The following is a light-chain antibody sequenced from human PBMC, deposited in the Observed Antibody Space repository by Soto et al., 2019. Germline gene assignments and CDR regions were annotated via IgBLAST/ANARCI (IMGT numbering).Light chain of an antibody. V-gene: IGKV3-20*01. CDR2: GGS. CDR3: QCQQFDSSRVYS. CDR1: QSVTSTY. J-gene: IGKJ2*03. Sequence: EIVLTQSPVTLSLSPGERATLSCGASQSVTSTYLAWYQQKPGQSPRLIIYGGSTRASGFPDRFSGGGSGTDFTLTISRMEPEDSAVYYCQCQQFDSSRVYSFGQGTELEI.